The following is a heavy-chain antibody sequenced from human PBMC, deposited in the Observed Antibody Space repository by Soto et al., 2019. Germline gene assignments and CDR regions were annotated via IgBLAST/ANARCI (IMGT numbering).Heavy chain of an antibody. J-gene: IGHJ5*02. V-gene: IGHV4-31*03. D-gene: IGHD1-26*01. CDR2: IYYSGST. CDR1: GGSISSGGYY. Sequence: QVQLQESGPGLVKPSQTLSLTCTVSGGSISSGGYYWSWMRQHPGKGLEWIGYIYYSGSTYYNPSLKSRVTISVDTSKNQFSLKLSSVTAADTAVYYCARAGSIVGATTRRGWFDPWGQGTLVTVSS. CDR3: ARAGSIVGATTRRGWFDP.